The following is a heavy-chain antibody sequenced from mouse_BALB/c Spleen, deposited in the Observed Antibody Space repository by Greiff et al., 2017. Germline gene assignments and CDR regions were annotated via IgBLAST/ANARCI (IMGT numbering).Heavy chain of an antibody. J-gene: IGHJ3*01. CDR2: IDPSDSET. CDR3: ARADYNYGSSYEAY. D-gene: IGHD1-1*01. Sequence: VQLQQSGPQLVRPGASVKISCKASGYSFTSYWMHWVKQRPGQGLAWIGMIDPSDSETRLNQKFKDKATLTVDKSSSTAYMQLSSPTSADSAVYFCARADYNYGSSYEAYWGQGTLVTVSA. CDR1: GYSFTSYW. V-gene: IGHV1S126*01.